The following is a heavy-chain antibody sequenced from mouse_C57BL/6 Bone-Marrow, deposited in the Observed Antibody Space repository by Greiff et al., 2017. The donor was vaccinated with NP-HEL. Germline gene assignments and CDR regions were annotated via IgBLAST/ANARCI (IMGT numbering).Heavy chain of an antibody. CDR3: ARVPHYYGSSPWFAY. D-gene: IGHD1-1*01. CDR2: ISDGGSYT. CDR1: GFTFSSYA. Sequence: EVKVVESGGGLVKPGGSLKLSCAASGFTFSSYAMSWVRQTPEKRLEWVATISDGGSYTYYPDNVKGRFTISRDNAKNNLYLQMSHLKSEDTAMYYCARVPHYYGSSPWFAYWGQGTLVTVSA. V-gene: IGHV5-4*03. J-gene: IGHJ3*01.